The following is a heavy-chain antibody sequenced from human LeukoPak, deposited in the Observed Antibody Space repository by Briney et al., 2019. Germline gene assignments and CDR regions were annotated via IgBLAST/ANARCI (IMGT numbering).Heavy chain of an antibody. V-gene: IGHV4-61*02. D-gene: IGHD3-3*01. CDR2: IYTSGST. CDR1: GGSISSGSYY. Sequence: SETLSLTCTVSGGSISSGSYYWSWIRQPAGKGLEWVGRIYTSGSTNYNPSLQSRVSISVDTSTNQLCLRPIPVTAADTAVYYCARDEFGYDFWSGYPTYYYMDVWGKGTTVTASS. J-gene: IGHJ6*03. CDR3: ARDEFGYDFWSGYPTYYYMDV.